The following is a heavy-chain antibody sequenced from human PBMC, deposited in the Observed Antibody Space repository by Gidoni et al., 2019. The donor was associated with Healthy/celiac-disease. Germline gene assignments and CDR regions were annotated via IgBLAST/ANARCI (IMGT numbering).Heavy chain of an antibody. D-gene: IGHD3-10*01. CDR2: ISGSGGST. J-gene: IGHJ6*02. V-gene: IGHV3-23*01. CDR3: AKGSKFAYYGSGSLIYYYYGMDV. CDR1: GCTFSSYA. Sequence: EVQLLESGGGLVQPGGSLRLSCAASGCTFSSYAMSWVRQAPGKGLEWVSAISGSGGSTYYADSVKGRFTISRDNSKNTLYLQMNSLRAEDTAVYYCAKGSKFAYYGSGSLIYYYYGMDVWGQGTTVTVSS.